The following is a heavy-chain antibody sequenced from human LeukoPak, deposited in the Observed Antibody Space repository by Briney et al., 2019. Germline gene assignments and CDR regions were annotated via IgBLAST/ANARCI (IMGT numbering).Heavy chain of an antibody. D-gene: IGHD3-10*01. CDR2: ISAYNGNT. CDR3: ARDSGTTGEVKFDP. CDR1: GYTFTSYG. Sequence: ASVKVSCKASGYTFTSYGISWVRQAPGQGLEWVGWISAYNGNTNYAKKFQGRVTMTRDTSITTAYMELSRLRSDDTAVYYCARDSGTTGEVKFDPWGQGTLVTVSS. J-gene: IGHJ5*02. V-gene: IGHV1-18*01.